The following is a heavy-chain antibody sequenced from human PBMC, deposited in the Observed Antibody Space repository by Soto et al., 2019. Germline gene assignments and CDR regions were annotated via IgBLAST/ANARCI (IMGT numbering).Heavy chain of an antibody. V-gene: IGHV3-33*01. CDR3: ARDFGVVIMSGWFDP. Sequence: HPGGSLRLSCAASGFTFSSYGMHWVRQAPGKGLEWVAVIWYDGSNKYYADSVKGRFTISRDNSKNTLYLQMNSLRAEDTAVYYCARDFGVVIMSGWFDPWGQGTLVTVSS. CDR1: GFTFSSYG. D-gene: IGHD3-3*01. J-gene: IGHJ5*02. CDR2: IWYDGSNK.